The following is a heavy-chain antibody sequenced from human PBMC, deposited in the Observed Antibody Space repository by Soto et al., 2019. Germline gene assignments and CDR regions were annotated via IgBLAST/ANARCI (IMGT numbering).Heavy chain of an antibody. D-gene: IGHD2-2*01. V-gene: IGHV3-21*01. CDR2: ISSSSSYI. CDR3: ARDRIVVVPAAIGDAFDI. J-gene: IGHJ3*02. CDR1: GFTFSSYS. Sequence: GGSLRLSCAASGFTFSSYSMNWVRQAPGKGLEWVSSISSSSSYIYYADSVKGRFTISRDNAKNSLYLQMNSLRAEDTAVYYCARDRIVVVPAAIGDAFDIWGQGTMVTVSS.